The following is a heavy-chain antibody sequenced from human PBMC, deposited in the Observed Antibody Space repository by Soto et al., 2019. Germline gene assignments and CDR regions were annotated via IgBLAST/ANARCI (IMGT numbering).Heavy chain of an antibody. Sequence: SVKVSCKASGGTFSSYAISWVRQAPGQGLEWMGGIIPIFGTANYAQKFQGRVTITADESTSTAYMELSSLRSEDTAVYYCATSLHYYDSSGYWPSSFDYWGLG. V-gene: IGHV1-69*13. CDR3: ATSLHYYDSSGYWPSSFDY. CDR1: GGTFSSYA. J-gene: IGHJ4*02. CDR2: IIPIFGTA. D-gene: IGHD3-22*01.